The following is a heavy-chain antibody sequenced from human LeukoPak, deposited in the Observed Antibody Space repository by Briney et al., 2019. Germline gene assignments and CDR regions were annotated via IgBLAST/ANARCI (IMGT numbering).Heavy chain of an antibody. D-gene: IGHD3-3*01. CDR3: AREVSWSGFFYY. CDR1: DGSISSYY. Sequence: SETLSLTCTVSDGSISSYYWSWIRQPPGKGLEWIGHIYDSGSTNYNPSLKSRVTISVDTSKNQFSLKLSSVTAADTAVDYCAREVSWSGFFYYGGQGTLVTVS. CDR2: IYDSGST. V-gene: IGHV4-59*01. J-gene: IGHJ4*01.